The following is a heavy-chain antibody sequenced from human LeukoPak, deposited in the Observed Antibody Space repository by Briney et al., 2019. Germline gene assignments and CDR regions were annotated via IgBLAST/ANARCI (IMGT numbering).Heavy chain of an antibody. D-gene: IGHD4-11*01. CDR3: ARAVSRYSNFAYYYYYIDV. V-gene: IGHV4-61*08. CDR2: FYYSGST. Sequence: SETLSLTCTVSGGSISSGGYYWSWVRQPPGKGLEWIGYFYYSGSTNYNPSLKSRVTISVDTSKNQFSLKLSSVTAADTAVYYCARAVSRYSNFAYYYYYIDVWGKGTTVTVSS. J-gene: IGHJ6*03. CDR1: GGSISSGGYY.